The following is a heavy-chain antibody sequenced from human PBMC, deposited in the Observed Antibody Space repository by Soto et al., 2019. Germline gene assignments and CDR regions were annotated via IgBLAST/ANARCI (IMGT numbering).Heavy chain of an antibody. V-gene: IGHV4-59*01. CDR1: GGSISSSY. CDR2: IYYSGST. CDR3: ASAAAGTRFRYDY. D-gene: IGHD6-19*01. Sequence: SETLSLTCTVSGGSISSSYWSWIRQLPGKGLEWIGYIYYSGSTNHHPSLRSRVTTSVDTSKNQFSLELGSVTAADTAVYFCASAAAGTRFRYDYWGQGTLVTVSS. J-gene: IGHJ4*02.